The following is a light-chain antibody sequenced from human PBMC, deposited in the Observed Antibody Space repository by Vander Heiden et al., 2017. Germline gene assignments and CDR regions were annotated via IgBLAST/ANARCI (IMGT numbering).Light chain of an antibody. CDR1: QSVLYSSNNKNY. CDR2: WAS. CDR3: QQYLNPPT. V-gene: IGKV4-1*01. J-gene: IGKJ1*01. Sequence: DIVMTQSPDSLAVSLGERATINCKSSQSVLYSSNNKNYLAWYQQKPGQPPKLLIYWASTRESGVPDRFSGSGSGTDFTLTISSLQAEDVAVYYCQQYLNPPTFGQGTKVEIK.